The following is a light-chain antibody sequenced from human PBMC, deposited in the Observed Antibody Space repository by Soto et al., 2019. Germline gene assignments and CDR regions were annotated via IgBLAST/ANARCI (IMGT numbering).Light chain of an antibody. J-gene: IGKJ4*01. CDR1: QSVSSSY. Sequence: EIVLTQSPGTLSLSPGERATLSCRASQSVSSSYLAWYQQKPGQAPRLLIYGASSRATGIPDRFSGSGSGTDFTLTISRLEPEDFAVYYCQQYGSSLGLTFGGGTKVXI. CDR2: GAS. V-gene: IGKV3-20*01. CDR3: QQYGSSLGLT.